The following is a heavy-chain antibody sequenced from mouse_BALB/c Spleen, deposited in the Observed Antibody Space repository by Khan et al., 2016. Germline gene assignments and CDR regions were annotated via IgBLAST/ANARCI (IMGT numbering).Heavy chain of an antibody. J-gene: IGHJ4*01. CDR3: AALAMGY. CDR2: INPSNGRS. Sequence: VQLQQPGAELVRPGASVKLSCKASGYTFTRYWMHWVNQRPGQGLEWIGEINPSNGRSNYNEKFKSKAILTVDKSSSTAYMQLSRLTSEDSAVYYGAALAMGYWGQGTSVTVSS. V-gene: IGHV1S81*02. CDR1: GYTFTRYW.